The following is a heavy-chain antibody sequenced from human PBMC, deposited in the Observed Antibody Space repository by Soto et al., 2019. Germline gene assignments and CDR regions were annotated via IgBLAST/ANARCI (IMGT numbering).Heavy chain of an antibody. Sequence: SETLSLTCAVYGGSFSGYYWSWIRQPPGKGLGWIGEINHSGSTNYNPSLKSRVTISVDTSKNQFSLKLSSVTAADTAVYYCARFGRLWSGYLDAGFDYWGQGTLVTVSS. CDR1: GGSFSGYY. J-gene: IGHJ4*02. CDR3: ARFGRLWSGYLDAGFDY. V-gene: IGHV4-34*01. D-gene: IGHD3-3*01. CDR2: INHSGST.